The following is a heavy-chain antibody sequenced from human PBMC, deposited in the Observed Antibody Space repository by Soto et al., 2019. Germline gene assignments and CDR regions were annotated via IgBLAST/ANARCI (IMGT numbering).Heavy chain of an antibody. CDR3: ARNPVSLLRYFDWPHDYYYYMDV. CDR1: GYTFTGYY. CDR2: INPNSGGT. J-gene: IGHJ6*03. D-gene: IGHD3-9*01. V-gene: IGHV1-2*04. Sequence: ASVKVSCKASGYTFTGYYMHWVRQAPGQGLEWMGWINPNSGGTNYAQKFQGWVTMTRDTSISTAYMELSRLRSDDTAVYYCARNPVSLLRYFDWPHDYYYYMDVWGKGTTVTVSS.